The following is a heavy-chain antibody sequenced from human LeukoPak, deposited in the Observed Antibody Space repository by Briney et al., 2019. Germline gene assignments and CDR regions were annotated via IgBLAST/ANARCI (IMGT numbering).Heavy chain of an antibody. CDR1: GFSFSDYS. CDR2: ISSSSSTI. CDR3: ARVWGRALDI. D-gene: IGHD3-16*01. V-gene: IGHV3-48*01. J-gene: IGHJ3*02. Sequence: PGGSLRLSCAASGFSFSDYSMNWVRQAPGKGLEWVSYISSSSSTIYYADSVKGRFTISRDNAKNSLYLQMNSLRAEDTAVYYCARVWGRALDIWGQGTMVTVSS.